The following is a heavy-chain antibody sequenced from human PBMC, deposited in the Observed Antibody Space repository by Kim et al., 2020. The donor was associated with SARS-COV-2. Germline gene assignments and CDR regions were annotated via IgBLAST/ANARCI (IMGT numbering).Heavy chain of an antibody. CDR2: IYYSGST. CDR1: GGSISSGDYY. J-gene: IGHJ4*02. V-gene: IGHV4-30-4*01. Sequence: SETLSLTCTVSGGSISSGDYYWSWIRQPPGKGLKWIGYIYYSGSTYYNPSLKSRVTISVDTSKNQFSLKLSSVTAADTAVYYCARAKDDMTTVTPVYFDYWGQGTLVTVSS. D-gene: IGHD4-17*01. CDR3: ARAKDDMTTVTPVYFDY.